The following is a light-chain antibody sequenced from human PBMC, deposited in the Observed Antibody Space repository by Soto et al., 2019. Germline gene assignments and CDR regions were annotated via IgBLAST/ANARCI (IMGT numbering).Light chain of an antibody. J-gene: IGLJ2*01. CDR2: NVS. CDR3: SSYTNSSPHVI. V-gene: IGLV2-14*03. CDR1: SSDFGGYNH. Sequence: ALTQPASVSGSPGQSITISCTGASSDFGGYNHVSWYQQHPGKAPKLIIYNVSHRPSGVSTRFSGSKYGNTASLIIAGLQAEDEADYFCSSYTNSSPHVIFGGGTQLTVL.